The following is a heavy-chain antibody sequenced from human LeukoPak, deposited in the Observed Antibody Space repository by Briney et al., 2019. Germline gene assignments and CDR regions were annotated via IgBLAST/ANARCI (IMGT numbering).Heavy chain of an antibody. Sequence: AGGSLRLSCAASGFTFNNFAMSWVRQAPGTGLEWVSAISGSAGSTYYADSVKGRFTISRDNSKNTLYLQMDSLGAEDTAVYFCAKGSVAATYKFDCRGQGTLVTVSS. J-gene: IGHJ4*02. V-gene: IGHV3-23*01. D-gene: IGHD6-19*01. CDR2: ISGSAGST. CDR3: AKGSVAATYKFDC. CDR1: GFTFNNFA.